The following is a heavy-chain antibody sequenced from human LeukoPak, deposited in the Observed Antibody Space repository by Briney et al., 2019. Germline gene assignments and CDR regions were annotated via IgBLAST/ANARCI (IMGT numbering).Heavy chain of an antibody. CDR2: MNPKSGAT. CDR3: ARGSDYDDYFYMDF. J-gene: IGHJ6*03. Sequence: GASVKVSCKTSGYRFTGYYLHWVRQAPGQGLEWMGWMNPKSGATDYARKFQGRVTMTRDTSISTAYMELTRLRSDDTAVYFRARGSDYDDYFYMDFWGKGTTVTVSS. CDR1: GYRFTGYY. V-gene: IGHV1-2*02.